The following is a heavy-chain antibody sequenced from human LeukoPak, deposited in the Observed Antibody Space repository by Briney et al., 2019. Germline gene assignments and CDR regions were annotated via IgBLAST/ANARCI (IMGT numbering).Heavy chain of an antibody. D-gene: IGHD5-18*01. Sequence: SETLSLTCTLSGGPLSTYYWSCIRHSPGKGLESIGYIYNSGSTNYNPPLKSRVTISLDTSKNQFSLRLSSVTAADTAVYYCAGHGSGYSFDYWGEGSLVTVSP. CDR1: GGPLSTYY. V-gene: IGHV4-59*08. CDR3: AGHGSGYSFDY. CDR2: IYNSGST. J-gene: IGHJ4*02.